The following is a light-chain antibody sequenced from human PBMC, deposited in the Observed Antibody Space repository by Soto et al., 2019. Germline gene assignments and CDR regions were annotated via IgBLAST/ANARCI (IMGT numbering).Light chain of an antibody. V-gene: IGKV3-11*01. CDR3: QRRSNWPST. Sequence: EIVLTQSPATLSLSPGERATLSCRASQSVSNYLGWYQQKPGQAPRLLMYDASRRATGIPARFSGSGSGTDFTLTISSLAPEDFAVYYCQRRSNWPSTFGGGTKVEI. J-gene: IGKJ4*01. CDR2: DAS. CDR1: QSVSNY.